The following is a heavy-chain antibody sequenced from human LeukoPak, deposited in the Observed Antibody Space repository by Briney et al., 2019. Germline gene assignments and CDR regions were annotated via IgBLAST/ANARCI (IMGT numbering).Heavy chain of an antibody. J-gene: IGHJ4*02. Sequence: ASVKVSCKASGYTFTGYYMHWVRQAPGQGLEWMGWINPNSGGTNYAQKFQGWVTMTRDTSISTAYMELSSLRSEDTAVYYCARTGSAGTALFDYWGQGTLVTVSS. CDR2: INPNSGGT. CDR1: GYTFTGYY. V-gene: IGHV1-2*04. D-gene: IGHD1-14*01. CDR3: ARTGSAGTALFDY.